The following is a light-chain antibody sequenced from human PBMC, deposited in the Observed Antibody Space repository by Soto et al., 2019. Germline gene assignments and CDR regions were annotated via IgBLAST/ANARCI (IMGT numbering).Light chain of an antibody. V-gene: IGLV2-23*02. J-gene: IGLJ2*01. CDR2: EVS. CDR3: CSYAGSVV. Sequence: QSALTQPASVSGSPGQSITISCTGTSSDVGSYNLVSWYQQHPGKAPKLMIYEVSKRPSGVSNRFSGSKSGNTASLTISGLQAEDEADYYCCSYAGSVVFGGGTKLT. CDR1: SSDVGSYNL.